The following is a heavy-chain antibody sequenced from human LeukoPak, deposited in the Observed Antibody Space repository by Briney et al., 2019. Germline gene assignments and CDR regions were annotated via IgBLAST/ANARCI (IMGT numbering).Heavy chain of an antibody. Sequence: ASVKVSCKASGYTFTGYYMHWVRQAPGQGLEWMGWINPNSGGTDYVQKFQGRVTMTRDTSISTAYMELSRLRSDDTAVYYCARDLGEYQLLYWFDPWGQGTLVTVSS. CDR2: INPNSGGT. CDR3: ARDLGEYQLLYWFDP. J-gene: IGHJ5*02. D-gene: IGHD2-2*01. CDR1: GYTFTGYY. V-gene: IGHV1-2*02.